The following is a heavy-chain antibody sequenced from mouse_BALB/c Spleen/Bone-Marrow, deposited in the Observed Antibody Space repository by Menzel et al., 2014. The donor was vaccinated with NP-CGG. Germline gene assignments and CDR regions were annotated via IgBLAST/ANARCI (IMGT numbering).Heavy chain of an antibody. CDR3: ARGGHGSY. J-gene: IGHJ2*01. CDR1: GYAFTNYL. V-gene: IGHV1-54*03. D-gene: IGHD2-2*01. Sequence: QVQLQQPGAELVRPGTSVKVSCKASGYAFTNYLIEWVKQRPGQGLEWIGVINPGSGGTNHNEKFKGKATLTADNSSNTAYMHLSSLTSDDSAVYFCARGGHGSYWGQGTTLTVSS. CDR2: INPGSGGT.